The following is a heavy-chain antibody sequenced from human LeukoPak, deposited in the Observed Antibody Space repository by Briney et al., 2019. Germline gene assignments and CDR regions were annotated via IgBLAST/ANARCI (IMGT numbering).Heavy chain of an antibody. V-gene: IGHV4-61*01. CDR1: GVSVSSGSYY. D-gene: IGHD3-22*01. CDR3: AREILGYYDNYFDY. Sequence: SETLSLTCTVSGVSVSSGSYYWSWIRQPPGKGLEWIGYIYYSGSTNYNPSLKSRVTISVDTSKNQFSLKLSSVTAADTAVYYCAREILGYYDNYFDYWGQGTLVTVSS. J-gene: IGHJ4*02. CDR2: IYYSGST.